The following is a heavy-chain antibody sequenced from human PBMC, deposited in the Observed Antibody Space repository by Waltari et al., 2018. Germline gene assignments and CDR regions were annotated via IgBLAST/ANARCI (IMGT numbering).Heavy chain of an antibody. J-gene: IGHJ3*02. V-gene: IGHV1-2*02. Sequence: QVHLVQSGAEVKKPGASVRVSCKTSGYTFSDYYIYWVRQAPGQGLEWMWWINPNSGATNPAQKFQGRVTLTRDTSTSTVYMELRGLTSDDTAIYYCARDLFPNFWSGYGFDIWGQGTKVTVSS. D-gene: IGHD3-3*01. CDR2: INPNSGAT. CDR3: ARDLFPNFWSGYGFDI. CDR1: GYTFSDYY.